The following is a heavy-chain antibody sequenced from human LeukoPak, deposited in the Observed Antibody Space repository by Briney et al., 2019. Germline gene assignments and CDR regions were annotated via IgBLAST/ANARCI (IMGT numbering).Heavy chain of an antibody. CDR1: GFTFSDYY. CDR3: ARADCSSTSCYSGAFDI. J-gene: IGHJ3*02. CDR2: ISSSGSTI. V-gene: IGHV3-11*04. D-gene: IGHD2-2*01. Sequence: PGGSLRLSCAASGFTFSDYYMSWIRQAPGKGLEWVSYISSSGSTIYYADSVKGRFTISRDNAKNSLYLQMNSLRAEDTAVYYCARADCSSTSCYSGAFDIWGQGTMVTVSS.